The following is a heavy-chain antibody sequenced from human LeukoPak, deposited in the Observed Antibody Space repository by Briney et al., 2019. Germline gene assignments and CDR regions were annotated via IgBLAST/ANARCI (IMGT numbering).Heavy chain of an antibody. V-gene: IGHV3-30*18. Sequence: GRSLRLSCAASGFIFSSYGMHWVRQAPGKGLEWVAVISYDGSNKYYADSVKGRFTISRDNSKNTLYLQMNSLRAEDTAVYYCAKLPFGVVKIGFDYWGQGTLVTVSS. J-gene: IGHJ4*02. D-gene: IGHD3-3*01. CDR1: GFIFSSYG. CDR3: AKLPFGVVKIGFDY. CDR2: ISYDGSNK.